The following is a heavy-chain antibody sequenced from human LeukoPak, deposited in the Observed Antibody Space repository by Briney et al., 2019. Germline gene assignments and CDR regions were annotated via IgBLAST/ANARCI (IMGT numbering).Heavy chain of an antibody. CDR1: GFTFSSYG. V-gene: IGHV3-30*03. CDR2: ISYEGSNK. CDR3: AGSEEEEAFDH. Sequence: PGGSLRLSCAASGFTFSSYGMHWVRQPPGKGMEWVAVISYEGSNKYYADSVKGRFTISRDNSKNTLYLQMNSLRAEDTAVYYCAGSEEEEAFDHWGQGTLVTVSP. J-gene: IGHJ4*02.